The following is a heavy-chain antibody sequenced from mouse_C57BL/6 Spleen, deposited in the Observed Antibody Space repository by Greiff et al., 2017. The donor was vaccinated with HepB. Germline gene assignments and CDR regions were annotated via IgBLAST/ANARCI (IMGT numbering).Heavy chain of an antibody. D-gene: IGHD2-3*01. CDR1: GYTFTDYY. J-gene: IGHJ3*01. CDR3: VEGYYGFAY. V-gene: IGHV1-26*01. CDR2: INANNGGT. Sequence: EVQLQQSGPELVKPGASVKISCKASGYTFTDYYMNWVKQSHGKSLEWIGDINANNGGTSYNQKIKGKATLTVDKSSSTAYMELRSLTSEDSAVYYCVEGYYGFAYWGKGTLVTVSA.